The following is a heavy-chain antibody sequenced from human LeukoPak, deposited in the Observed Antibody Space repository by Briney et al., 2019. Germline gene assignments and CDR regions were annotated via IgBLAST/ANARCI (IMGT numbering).Heavy chain of an antibody. CDR2: IYYSGST. CDR3: ARVGYYDSSGYSTLPFDY. CDR1: GGSFSGYY. D-gene: IGHD3-22*01. Sequence: SETLSLTCAVYGGSFSGYYWSWIRQPPGKGLEWIGYIYYSGSTNYNPSLKSRVTISVDTSKNQFSLKLSSVTAADTAVYYCARVGYYDSSGYSTLPFDYWGQGTLVTVSS. J-gene: IGHJ4*02. V-gene: IGHV4-59*01.